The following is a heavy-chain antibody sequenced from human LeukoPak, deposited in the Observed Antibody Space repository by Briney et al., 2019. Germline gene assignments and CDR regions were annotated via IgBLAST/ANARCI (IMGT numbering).Heavy chain of an antibody. CDR2: IIPIFGTA. CDR3: ASGRYYDSSGYYWAFDI. Sequence: SVTVSCKASGGTFSSYAISWVRQAPGQGLEWMGGIIPIFGTANYAQKFQGRVTITADESTSTAYMELSSLRSEDTAVYYCASGRYYDSSGYYWAFDIWGQGTMVTVSS. D-gene: IGHD3-22*01. V-gene: IGHV1-69*01. J-gene: IGHJ3*02. CDR1: GGTFSSYA.